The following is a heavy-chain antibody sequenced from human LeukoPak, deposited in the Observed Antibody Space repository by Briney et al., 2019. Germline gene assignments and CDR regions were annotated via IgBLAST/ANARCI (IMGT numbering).Heavy chain of an antibody. CDR2: INPNSGGT. V-gene: IGHV1-2*02. D-gene: IGHD3-22*01. J-gene: IGHJ4*02. CDR3: ARGIHNSGYYET. CDR1: GHTFTAYY. Sequence: ASMKVSCKASGHTFTAYYIHWVRQAPGQGPEWMGWINPNSGGTNYAQKFQGRVTMTRDTSINTGYMELSRLTSDDTAVYYCARGIHNSGYYETWGQGTLVTVSS.